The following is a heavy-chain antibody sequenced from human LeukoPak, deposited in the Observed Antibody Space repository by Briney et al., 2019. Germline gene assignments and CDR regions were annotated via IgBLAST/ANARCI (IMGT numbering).Heavy chain of an antibody. CDR3: ATSSTVTHTRDP. Sequence: ASVKVSCKASGYTFTDYYMHWVRQAPGQGLEWMGWINPHSGATNCAQRFQGRVSMDASFDTAYMELSRLTSDDTAVYYCATSSTVTHTRDPWGQGTLVTVSS. D-gene: IGHD4-11*01. V-gene: IGHV1-2*02. J-gene: IGHJ5*02. CDR2: INPHSGAT. CDR1: GYTFTDYY.